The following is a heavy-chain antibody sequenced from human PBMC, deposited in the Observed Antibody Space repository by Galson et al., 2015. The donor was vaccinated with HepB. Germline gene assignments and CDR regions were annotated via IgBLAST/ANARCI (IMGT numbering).Heavy chain of an antibody. CDR2: IYYSGST. V-gene: IGHV4-31*03. J-gene: IGHJ6*03. Sequence: TLSLTCTVSGGSISSGGYYWSWIRQHPGKGLDWIGYIYYSGSTYYNPSLKSRVTISIDTSKNQFSLKLSSVTAADTAVYYCARTRADPRGHYYSMDVWGKGTTVTVSS. CDR3: ARTRADPRGHYYSMDV. CDR1: GGSISSGGYY.